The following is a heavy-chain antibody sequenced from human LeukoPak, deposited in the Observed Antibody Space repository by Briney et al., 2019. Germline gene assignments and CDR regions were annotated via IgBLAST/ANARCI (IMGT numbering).Heavy chain of an antibody. CDR2: ISSRSVYV. CDR1: GFSLNSYS. CDR3: ARDTWIQLWPAPYGMDV. Sequence: GESLRLSCAASGFSLNSYSMNWVRQAPGEGLEWVSYISSRSVYVFYAESVKGRFTISRDDAKSSLYLQMNSLRAEDTAVYYCARDTWIQLWPAPYGMDVWGQGTTVTVSS. J-gene: IGHJ6*02. D-gene: IGHD5-18*01. V-gene: IGHV3-21*04.